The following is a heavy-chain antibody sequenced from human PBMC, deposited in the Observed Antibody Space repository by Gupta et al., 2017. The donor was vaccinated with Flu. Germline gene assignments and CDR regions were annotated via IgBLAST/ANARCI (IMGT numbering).Heavy chain of an antibody. D-gene: IGHD2-2*01. CDR2: INPNSGGT. J-gene: IGHJ6*03. CDR3: ARDIRNPYCSSTSRCPQRRYYYYYMDV. V-gene: IGHV1-2*06. Sequence: QVQLVQSGAEVKKPGASVKVSCKASGYTLTGYYMHWVRQAPGKGLEWMGRINPNSGGTNYAQKFQGRVTMTRDTSISTAYMELSRLRSDDTAVYYCARDIRNPYCSSTSRCPQRRYYYYYMDVWGKGTTVTVSS. CDR1: GYTLTGYY.